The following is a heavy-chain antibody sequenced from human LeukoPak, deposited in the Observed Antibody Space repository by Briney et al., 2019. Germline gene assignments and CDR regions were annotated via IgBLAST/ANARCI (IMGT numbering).Heavy chain of an antibody. CDR1: GGSFSGYY. D-gene: IGHD5-18*01. CDR2: INHSGST. Sequence: SETLSLTCAVYGGSFSGYYWSWIRQSPGKGLEWIGEINHSGSTNYNPSLKSRVTISVDTSKNQFSLKLSPVTAADTAVYYCARGRKYTSGYRVTELGSGYSDYWGQGTLVTVSS. V-gene: IGHV4-34*01. CDR3: ARGRKYTSGYRVTELGSGYSDY. J-gene: IGHJ4*02.